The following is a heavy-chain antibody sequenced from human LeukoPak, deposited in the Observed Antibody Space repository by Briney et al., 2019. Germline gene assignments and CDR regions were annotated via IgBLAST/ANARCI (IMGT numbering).Heavy chain of an antibody. V-gene: IGHV1-2*06. CDR2: INPTTGVA. J-gene: IGHJ6*03. D-gene: IGHD1-1*01. CDR1: GYTFTVHY. Sequence: ASVKVSCKTSGYTFTVHYINWVRQAPAQGLEWMGRINPTTGVANYAQKFQGRITVNRHTPINTAHMALSSLRSDDTAVYYCARLDRNYYYLDVWGQGTTVTVS. CDR3: ARLDRNYYYLDV.